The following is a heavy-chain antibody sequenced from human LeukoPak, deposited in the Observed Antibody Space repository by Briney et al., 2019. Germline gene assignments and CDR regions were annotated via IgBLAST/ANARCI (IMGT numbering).Heavy chain of an antibody. V-gene: IGHV3-64D*06. CDR1: GFAFSSYA. CDR2: ISSNGGST. D-gene: IGHD6-25*01. Sequence: GGSLRLSCAASGFAFSSYAMSWVRQAPGKGLEYVSAISSNGGSTYYADSVKGRFTISRDNSKNTLYLQMSSLRAEDTAVYYCVKAPGSPGYHYFDYWGQGTLVTVSS. CDR3: VKAPGSPGYHYFDY. J-gene: IGHJ4*02.